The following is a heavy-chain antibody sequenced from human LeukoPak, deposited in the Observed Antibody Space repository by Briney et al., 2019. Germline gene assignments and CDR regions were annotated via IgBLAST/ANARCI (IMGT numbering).Heavy chain of an antibody. CDR2: INHSGST. Sequence: SETLSLTCAVYGGSFSGYYWSWIRQPPGKGLEWIGEINHSGSTNFNPSLKSRVTISVDTSKNQFSLKLSSVTAADTAVYYCARGNGSRYYGMDVWGQGTTVTVSS. CDR3: ARGNGSRYYGMDV. V-gene: IGHV4-34*01. D-gene: IGHD2-2*03. CDR1: GGSFSGYY. J-gene: IGHJ6*02.